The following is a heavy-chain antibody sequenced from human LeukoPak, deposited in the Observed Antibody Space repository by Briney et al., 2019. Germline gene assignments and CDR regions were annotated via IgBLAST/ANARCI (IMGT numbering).Heavy chain of an antibody. D-gene: IGHD4-17*01. Sequence: GGSLRLSCAASGFTFSSYWMHWVRQAPGKGLVWVSRINSDGSSTSYADSVKGRFTISRDNAKNTLYLQMNSLRAEDTAVYCCARDSLYGDYLDWGQGTLVTVSS. V-gene: IGHV3-74*01. CDR3: ARDSLYGDYLD. CDR2: INSDGSST. CDR1: GFTFSSYW. J-gene: IGHJ4*02.